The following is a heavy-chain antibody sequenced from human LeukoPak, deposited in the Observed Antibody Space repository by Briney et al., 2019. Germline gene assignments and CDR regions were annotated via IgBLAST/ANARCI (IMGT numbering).Heavy chain of an antibody. CDR1: GFPFNNNN. J-gene: IGHJ4*02. CDR2: ISRSSIYI. Sequence: GGSLRLSCAASGFPFNNNNMDWIRQAPGKGLEWVSSISRSSIYIYYADSVKGRFTISRDNAKNSLYLQMNSLRAEDTAVYYCARRSGIAVAGAFDYWGQGTLVTVSS. D-gene: IGHD6-19*01. V-gene: IGHV3-21*04. CDR3: ARRSGIAVAGAFDY.